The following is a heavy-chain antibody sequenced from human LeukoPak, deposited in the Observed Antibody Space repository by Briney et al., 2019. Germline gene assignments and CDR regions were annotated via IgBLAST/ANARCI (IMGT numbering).Heavy chain of an antibody. CDR1: GFTFSGSA. CDR2: IRSKANSYAT. J-gene: IGHJ4*02. Sequence: GGSLRLSCAASGFTFSGSAMHWVRQASGKGLEWVGRIRSKANSYATAYAASVKGRFTISRDDSKNTAYLQMNGLKTEDTAVYYCTSYCSGGSCPYYFDYWGQGTLVTVSS. D-gene: IGHD2-15*01. V-gene: IGHV3-73*01. CDR3: TSYCSGGSCPYYFDY.